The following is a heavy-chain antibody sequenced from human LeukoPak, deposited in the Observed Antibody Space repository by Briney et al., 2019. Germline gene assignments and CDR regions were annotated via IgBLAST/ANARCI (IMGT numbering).Heavy chain of an antibody. J-gene: IGHJ5*02. CDR3: ARQVVSGTGRFDP. Sequence: GESLKISCQGSGYSFATYWIAWVRQMPGKGLEWMGIIYPGDSDTKYSPSFQGQVTISADKSISTAYLQWNSLKASDTAMYYCARQVVSGTGRFDPWGQGTLVTVAS. CDR2: IYPGDSDT. CDR1: GYSFATYW. D-gene: IGHD6-19*01. V-gene: IGHV5-51*01.